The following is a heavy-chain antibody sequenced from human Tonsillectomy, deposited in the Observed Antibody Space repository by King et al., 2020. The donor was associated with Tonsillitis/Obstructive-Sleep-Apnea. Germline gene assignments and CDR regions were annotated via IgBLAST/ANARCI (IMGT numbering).Heavy chain of an antibody. V-gene: IGHV1-2*02. CDR1: GYTFTGYY. D-gene: IGHD2-2*01. J-gene: IGHJ6*02. CDR3: AINSYCSTTSCHEEASYSYYGMDV. Sequence: VQLVESGAEVKKPGASVKVSCKASGYTFTGYYMHWVRQAPGQGLEWMGWINPNSGDSKYAQKFQGRVTMTRDTSISTAYMELSRLRSDDSAVYYCAINSYCSTTSCHEEASYSYYGMDVWGQGTTVTVSS. CDR2: INPNSGDS.